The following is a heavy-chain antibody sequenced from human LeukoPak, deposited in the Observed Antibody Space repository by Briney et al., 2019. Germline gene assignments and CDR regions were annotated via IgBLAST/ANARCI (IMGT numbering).Heavy chain of an antibody. CDR1: GGSISSSSYY. D-gene: IGHD6-13*01. Sequence: SETLSLTCTGSGGSISSSSYYWGWIRQPPGKGLEWIGSIYYSGSTYYNPSLKSRVTISVDTSKNQFSLKLSSVTAADTAVYYCARHSVLYSSTWYAFDYWGQGTLVTVSS. V-gene: IGHV4-39*01. CDR2: IYYSGST. J-gene: IGHJ4*02. CDR3: ARHSVLYSSTWYAFDY.